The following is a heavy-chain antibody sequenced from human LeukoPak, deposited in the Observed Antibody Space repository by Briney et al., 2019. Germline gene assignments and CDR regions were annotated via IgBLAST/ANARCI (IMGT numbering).Heavy chain of an antibody. Sequence: PSQTLSLTCTVSGGSISSGSYYWSWIRQPAGKGLEWIGRIYTSGSTNYNPSLKSRVTISVDTSKNQFSLKLSSVTAADTAVYYCAREMKYCSGGSCYFGASVGFDYWGQGTLVTVSS. V-gene: IGHV4-61*02. CDR3: AREMKYCSGGSCYFGASVGFDY. CDR2: IYTSGST. CDR1: GGSISSGSYY. D-gene: IGHD2-15*01. J-gene: IGHJ4*02.